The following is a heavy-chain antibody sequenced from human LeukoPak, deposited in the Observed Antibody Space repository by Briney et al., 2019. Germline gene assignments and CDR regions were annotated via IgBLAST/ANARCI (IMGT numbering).Heavy chain of an antibody. CDR3: ARERYCSGGSCYYFDY. CDR1: GFSFSSYA. J-gene: IGHJ4*02. CDR2: ISGDGTRT. V-gene: IGHV3-23*01. D-gene: IGHD2-15*01. Sequence: GGSLRLSCAASGFSFSSYAMTWARQAPVKGLEWVSAISGDGTRTYYADSVKGRFTISRDNSKNTLYLQMNSLRAEDTAVYYCARERYCSGGSCYYFDYWGQGTLVTVSS.